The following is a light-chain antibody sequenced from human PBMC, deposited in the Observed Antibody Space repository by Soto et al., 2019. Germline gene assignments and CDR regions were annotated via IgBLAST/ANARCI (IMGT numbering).Light chain of an antibody. Sequence: VLTQSPSVSGAPGQRVTLSCTGSSSNIGAGYDVHWYQQLPGAAPKLLIYDNNNRPSGVPDRFSGSKSGASASLAITGLQAEDEADYYCQSYDTRLSGYVFGTGTKVTVL. V-gene: IGLV1-40*01. CDR1: SSNIGAGYD. CDR3: QSYDTRLSGYV. J-gene: IGLJ1*01. CDR2: DNN.